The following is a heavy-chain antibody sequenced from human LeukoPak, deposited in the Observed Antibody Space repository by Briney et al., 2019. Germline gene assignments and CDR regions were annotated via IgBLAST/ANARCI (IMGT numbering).Heavy chain of an antibody. V-gene: IGHV3-11*04. CDR2: IGISGSPI. J-gene: IGHJ4*02. Sequence: GGSLRLSCAASGFTFSDHYMTWIRQAPGKGLEWVSVIGISGSPIYYADSVKGRFTISRDNAKKSLYLQLNSLRAEDTAVYYCARPRGCGSSRCNNFDYWGQGTLVTVSS. CDR3: ARPRGCGSSRCNNFDY. CDR1: GFTFSDHY. D-gene: IGHD2-2*01.